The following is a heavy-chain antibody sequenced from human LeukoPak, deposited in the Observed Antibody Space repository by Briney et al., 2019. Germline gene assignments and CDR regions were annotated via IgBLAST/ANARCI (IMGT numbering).Heavy chain of an antibody. D-gene: IGHD3-10*01. Sequence: ASVKVACKASRYSFTSYGISCVRQAPGQGLEWMGWISAYNGNTNYAQKLQGRVTMTTDTSTSTAYMELRSLRSDDTAVYYCAREPQVRGLEVYWGEGTLVTVSS. CDR1: RYSFTSYG. V-gene: IGHV1-18*01. CDR3: AREPQVRGLEVY. J-gene: IGHJ4*02. CDR2: ISAYNGNT.